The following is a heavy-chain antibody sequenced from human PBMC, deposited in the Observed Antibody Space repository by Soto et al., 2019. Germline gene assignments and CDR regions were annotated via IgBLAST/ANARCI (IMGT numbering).Heavy chain of an antibody. V-gene: IGHV5-51*01. Sequence: PGESLKISCKGSGYSSTSYWIGWVRQMPGKGLEWMGIIYPGDSDTRYSPSFQGQVTISADKSITTVFLQWSSLRASDTAMYYCARQIYDSDSGPNFQYYFDSWGQGTLVTVSS. CDR3: ARQIYDSDSGPNFQYYFDS. J-gene: IGHJ4*02. CDR1: GYSSTSYW. D-gene: IGHD3-22*01. CDR2: IYPGDSDT.